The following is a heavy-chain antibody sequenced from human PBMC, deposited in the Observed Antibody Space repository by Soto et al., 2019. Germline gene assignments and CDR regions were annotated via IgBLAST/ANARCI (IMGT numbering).Heavy chain of an antibody. CDR1: GGSIRNYY. Sequence: QVQLQESGPGLVKPSETLSLTCTVSGGSIRNYYWSWIRQPAGKGLEWIGRFSTSGTTDYNPSLKSRVTISIDTSKNQFSLKVHSVTAADTAVYYCARGRPHLDYWGLGPLVTVSS. J-gene: IGHJ4*02. V-gene: IGHV4-4*07. CDR3: ARGRPHLDY. CDR2: FSTSGTT.